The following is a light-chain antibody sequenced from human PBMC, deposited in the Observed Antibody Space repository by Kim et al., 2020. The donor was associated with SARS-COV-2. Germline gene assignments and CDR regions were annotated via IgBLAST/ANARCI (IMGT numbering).Light chain of an antibody. J-gene: IGKJ4*01. CDR3: QQYGSSPPLT. Sequence: PGERATLSCRANQSVSSSYLAWYQQKPGQAPRLLIYGASSRATGIPDRFSGSGSGTDFTLTISRLEPEDFAVYYCQQYGSSPPLTFGGGTKVDIK. CDR2: GAS. CDR1: QSVSSSY. V-gene: IGKV3-20*01.